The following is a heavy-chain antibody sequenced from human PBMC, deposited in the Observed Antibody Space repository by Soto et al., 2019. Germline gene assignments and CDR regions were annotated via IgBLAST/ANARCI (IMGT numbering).Heavy chain of an antibody. CDR2: LSDSGGSI. CDR3: AKDPREVNLISMNRGVTYYFDY. J-gene: IGHJ4*02. CDR1: GFTFSRHA. Sequence: PGGSLRLSCTASGFTFSRHAMTWVRQAPGKGLEWVSGLSDSGGSIYYADSVKGRFTISRDNSKNTLYLQMNSLRAEDTAVYYCAKDPREVNLISMNRGVTYYFDYWAQGTLVTVSS. D-gene: IGHD3-10*01. V-gene: IGHV3-23*01.